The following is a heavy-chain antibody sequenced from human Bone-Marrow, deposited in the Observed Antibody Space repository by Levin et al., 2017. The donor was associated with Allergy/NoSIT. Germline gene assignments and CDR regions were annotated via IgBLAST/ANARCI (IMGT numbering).Heavy chain of an antibody. J-gene: IGHJ6*03. V-gene: IGHV4-61*02. CDR3: AEVGHVRESSGTSWYSFSYYYMDV. D-gene: IGHD2-2*02. Sequence: SQTLSLTCTVSGGSISSGNYYWRWIRQPAGERLEWIGRIYTSGSTNYNPSLKSRVTISLDTPKNQFSLKLTSVTAADTTVYYGAEVGHVRESSGTSWYSFSYYYMDVWGKGTTVTVSS. CDR1: GGSISSGNYY. CDR2: IYTSGST.